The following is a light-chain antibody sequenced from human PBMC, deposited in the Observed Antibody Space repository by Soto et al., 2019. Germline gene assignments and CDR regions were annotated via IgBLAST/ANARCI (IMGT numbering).Light chain of an antibody. CDR2: GAS. V-gene: IGKV3-20*01. J-gene: IGKJ2*01. Sequence: EIVLTQSPGTLSLSPGERATLSCRASQSVSSSSYLAWYQQKPGQAPRLLIYGASSRATGIPDRFSGSESGTDFTLTISRLEPEDFAVYYCHQYGSSPSYTFGQGTKLEIK. CDR1: QSVSSSSY. CDR3: HQYGSSPSYT.